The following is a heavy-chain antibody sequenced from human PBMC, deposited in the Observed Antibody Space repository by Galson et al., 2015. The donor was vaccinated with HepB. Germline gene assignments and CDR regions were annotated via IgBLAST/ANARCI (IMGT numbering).Heavy chain of an antibody. Sequence: SLRLSCAVSGFTFGSYAFLWVRQAPGKGLEWLAVISSGGDKKYYADSVKGRFTISRDNSKNTVYLQMKSLRADDTAVYYCAKCSGSNWFVPHHFDSWGQGTLVTVSP. D-gene: IGHD6-13*01. CDR2: ISSGGDKK. CDR1: GFTFGSYA. CDR3: AKCSGSNWFVPHHFDS. J-gene: IGHJ4*02. V-gene: IGHV3-30*04.